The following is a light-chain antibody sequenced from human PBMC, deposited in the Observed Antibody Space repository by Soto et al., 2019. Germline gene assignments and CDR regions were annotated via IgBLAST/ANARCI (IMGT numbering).Light chain of an antibody. CDR1: QTISSW. CDR2: KAS. Sequence: QMTQSRSTLSGSVGERVTIICRASQTISSWLAWYQQKPGKAPKLLIYKASTLKSGVPSRFSGSGSGTEFTLTISSLQPDDFATYYCQQYNSYSLTFGQGTKVDIK. V-gene: IGKV1-5*03. J-gene: IGKJ1*01. CDR3: QQYNSYSLT.